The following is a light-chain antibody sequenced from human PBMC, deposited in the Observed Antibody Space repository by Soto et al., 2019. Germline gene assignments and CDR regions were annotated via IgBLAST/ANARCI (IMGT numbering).Light chain of an antibody. CDR2: GAS. CDR3: QQADTFPIT. CDR1: RSVSSY. V-gene: IGKV3-15*01. J-gene: IGKJ5*01. Sequence: EIVLPQSPATLSLSPGESATLSCRASRSVSSYLAWYQQKPGQAPRLLIYGASTRATGIPARFSGSGSGTEFTLTISSLQSEESAIYYCQQADTFPITFGKGTRLEIK.